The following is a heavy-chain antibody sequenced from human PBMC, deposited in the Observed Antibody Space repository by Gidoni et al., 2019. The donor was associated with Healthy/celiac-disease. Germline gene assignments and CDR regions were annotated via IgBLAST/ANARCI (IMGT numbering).Heavy chain of an antibody. D-gene: IGHD3-3*01. V-gene: IGHV1-46*01. Sequence: QVQLVQSGADVKKPGASVKVSCKASGYTFTRYYMHWVRQAPGQGLEWMGIINPSSSSTTYAQKFQGRVTMTRDTSTSTVYMELSSLRSEDTAVYYCARFVEGFDYWGQGTLVTVSS. CDR1: GYTFTRYY. J-gene: IGHJ4*02. CDR2: INPSSSST. CDR3: ARFVEGFDY.